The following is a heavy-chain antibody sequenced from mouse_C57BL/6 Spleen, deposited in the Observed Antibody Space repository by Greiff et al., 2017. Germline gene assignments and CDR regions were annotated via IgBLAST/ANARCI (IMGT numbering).Heavy chain of an antibody. CDR3: LLWDGDY. V-gene: IGHV5-17*01. Sequence: EVQLVESGGGLVKPGGSLKLSCAASGFTFSDYGMHWVRQAPEQGLEWVAYISSGSSTIYYADTVKGRFTISRDNAKNTLFLQMSSLRSEDTAMYYCLLWDGDYWGQGTTLTVSS. J-gene: IGHJ2*01. CDR1: GFTFSDYG. D-gene: IGHD4-1*01. CDR2: ISSGSSTI.